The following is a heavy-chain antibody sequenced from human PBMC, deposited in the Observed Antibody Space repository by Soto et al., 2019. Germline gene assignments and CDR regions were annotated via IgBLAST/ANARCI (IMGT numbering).Heavy chain of an antibody. CDR3: ARERSTPGLYY. D-gene: IGHD2-15*01. CDR1: GFTFNSYG. J-gene: IGHJ4*02. V-gene: IGHV3-33*01. Sequence: QVQLVESGGGVVQPGRSLRLSCAASGFTFNSYGMHWVRQAPGKGLEWVAVIWYDGSNKYYTDSVQGRFTISRDNSKHSLDLQTSSLRAEDTAVYYCARERSTPGLYYWGQGTLVTVSS. CDR2: IWYDGSNK.